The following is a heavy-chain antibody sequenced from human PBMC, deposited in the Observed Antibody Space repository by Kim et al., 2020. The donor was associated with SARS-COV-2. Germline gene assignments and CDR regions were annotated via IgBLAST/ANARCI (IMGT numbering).Heavy chain of an antibody. J-gene: IGHJ6*02. D-gene: IGHD3-9*01. V-gene: IGHV4-59*01. CDR3: ARVNVLRYFDWLSPLYYYGMDA. CDR2: IYYSGST. Sequence: SETLSLTCTVSGGSISSYYWSWIRQPPGKGLEWIGHIYYSGSTNYNPSLKSRVTISVDTSKNQFSLKLSSVTAADTAVYYCARVNVLRYFDWLSPLYYYGMDAWGQGTSVTVSS. CDR1: GGSISSYY.